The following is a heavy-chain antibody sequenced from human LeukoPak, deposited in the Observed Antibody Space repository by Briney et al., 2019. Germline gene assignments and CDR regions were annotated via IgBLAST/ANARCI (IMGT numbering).Heavy chain of an antibody. J-gene: IGHJ4*02. CDR2: ISAYNGNT. CDR1: GYAFTNYG. D-gene: IGHD5-18*01. Sequence: ASVKLSCTASGYAFTNYGTSWVRQAPGQGLEWIGWISAYNGNTNYAQKLQGRVTMTTDTSTSTAYMELRSLRSDDTAVYYCARVEDTAMVTQIDYWGQGTLVTVSS. V-gene: IGHV1-18*01. CDR3: ARVEDTAMVTQIDY.